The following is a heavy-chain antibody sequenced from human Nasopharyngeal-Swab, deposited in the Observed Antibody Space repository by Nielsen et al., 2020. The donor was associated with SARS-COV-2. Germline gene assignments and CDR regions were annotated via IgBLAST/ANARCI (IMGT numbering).Heavy chain of an antibody. J-gene: IGHJ4*02. Sequence: GESLKISCAASGFTFCDYYTSWIRQAPGKGLEWVSYISSSGSTIYYADSVKGRFTISRDNAKNSLYLQMNSLRAEDTAVYYCARRGGYGTPVDYWGQGTLVTVSS. CDR3: ARRGGYGTPVDY. V-gene: IGHV3-11*04. CDR2: ISSSGSTI. CDR1: GFTFCDYY. D-gene: IGHD5-18*01.